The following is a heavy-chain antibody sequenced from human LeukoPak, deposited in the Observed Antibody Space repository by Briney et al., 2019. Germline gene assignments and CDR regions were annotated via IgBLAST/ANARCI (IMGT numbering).Heavy chain of an antibody. CDR3: ARAVSYDILTGYSDY. CDR1: GFTFSSYW. J-gene: IGHJ4*02. Sequence: GGSLRLPCAASGFTFSSYWMHWVRQAPGKGLVWVSRINSDGSSTSYADSVKGRFTISRDNAKNTLYLQMNSLRAEDTAVYYCARAVSYDILTGYSDYWGQGTLVTVSS. V-gene: IGHV3-74*01. D-gene: IGHD3-9*01. CDR2: INSDGSST.